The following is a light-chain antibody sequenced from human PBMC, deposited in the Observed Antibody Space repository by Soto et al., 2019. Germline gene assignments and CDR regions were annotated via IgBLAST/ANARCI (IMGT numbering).Light chain of an antibody. CDR1: SSDVGSYNL. CDR3: CSYPRSYTWV. Sequence: QSALTQPASVSGSPGPSITISCTGTSSDVGSYNLFSWYQHHPGKAPKLLIFEGSKRPSGVSIRFSGSKSGNTASLTISGLPAEDEADYYCCSYPRSYTWVFGGGTKVTVL. J-gene: IGLJ3*02. V-gene: IGLV2-23*01. CDR2: EGS.